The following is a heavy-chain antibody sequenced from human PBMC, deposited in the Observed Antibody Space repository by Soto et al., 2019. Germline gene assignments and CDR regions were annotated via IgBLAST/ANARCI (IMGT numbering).Heavy chain of an antibody. D-gene: IGHD2-2*01. CDR1: GYTFTSYY. Sequence: ASVKVSCKASGYTFTSYYMHWVRQAPGQGLEWMGIINPGGGSTSYAQKFQGRVTMTRDTSTSTVYMELSSLRSEDTAVYYCARTYCSSTSCSSYYYYGMDVWGQGTTVTVSS. CDR3: ARTYCSSTSCSSYYYYGMDV. CDR2: INPGGGST. J-gene: IGHJ6*02. V-gene: IGHV1-46*01.